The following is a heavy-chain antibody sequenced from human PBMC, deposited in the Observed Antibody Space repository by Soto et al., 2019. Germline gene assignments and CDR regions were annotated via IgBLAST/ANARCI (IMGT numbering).Heavy chain of an antibody. D-gene: IGHD5-12*01. V-gene: IGHV1-24*01. CDR3: ATGGIRGYRTYYFDY. Sequence: ASVKVSCKVSGYTLTELSMHWVRQAPGKGLEWMGGFDPEDGETIYAQKFQGRVTMTEDTSTDTAYMELSSLRSEDTAVYYCATGGIRGYRTYYFDYWGQGTLVTVSS. CDR1: GYTLTELS. J-gene: IGHJ4*02. CDR2: FDPEDGET.